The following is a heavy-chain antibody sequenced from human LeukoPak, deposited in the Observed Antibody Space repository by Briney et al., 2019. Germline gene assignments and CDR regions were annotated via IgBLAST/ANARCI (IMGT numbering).Heavy chain of an antibody. CDR2: IRYDGSNK. D-gene: IGHD1-1*01. V-gene: IGHV3-30*02. Sequence: GGSLRLSCAASGFTFSSYGMHWVRQAPGKGLEWVAFIRYDGSNKYYADSVKGRFTISRDNSKNTLYMQMDSLRAEDTAVYYCAKDMDNNWFRWFDSWGQGTLVTVSS. CDR1: GFTFSSYG. CDR3: AKDMDNNWFRWFDS. J-gene: IGHJ5*01.